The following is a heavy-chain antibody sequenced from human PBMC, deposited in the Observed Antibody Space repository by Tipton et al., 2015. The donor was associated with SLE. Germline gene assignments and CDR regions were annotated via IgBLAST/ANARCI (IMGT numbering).Heavy chain of an antibody. J-gene: IGHJ5*02. CDR3: ATGYWFDP. CDR1: GGSFSGYY. CDR2: INHSGST. D-gene: IGHD3-10*01. V-gene: IGHV4-34*01. Sequence: LRLSCAVYGGSFSGYYWSWIRQPPGKGLEWIGEINHSGSTNYNPSLKSRVTISVDTSRNQFSLKLSSVTAADTAVYYCATGYWFDPWGQGTLVTVSS.